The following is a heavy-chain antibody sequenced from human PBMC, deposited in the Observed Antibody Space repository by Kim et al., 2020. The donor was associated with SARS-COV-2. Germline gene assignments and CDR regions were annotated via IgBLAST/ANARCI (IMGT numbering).Heavy chain of an antibody. D-gene: IGHD6-13*01. CDR2: RP. V-gene: IGHV4-39*07. CDR3: ARFGSAAGDY. Sequence: RPSYNPSLRIRVTISVDTSKTQCSLMLSSVTAADTAVYYCARFGSAAGDYWGQGTLVTVSS. J-gene: IGHJ4*02.